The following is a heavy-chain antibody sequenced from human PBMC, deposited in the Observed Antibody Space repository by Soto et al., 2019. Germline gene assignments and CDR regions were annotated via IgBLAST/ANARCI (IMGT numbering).Heavy chain of an antibody. CDR3: AKSRAGGPYGSSLGGTLN. Sequence: QVQLQESGPGLVKPSQTLSLTCTVSGGSISSGGYYWSWIRQHPGKGLEWIGYIYYSGSTYYNPSLKSRVNKSVDTSNNQYSLKLSSVTAADTAIYYCAKSRAGGPYGSSLGGTLNWCQGTLVTFSS. V-gene: IGHV4-31*03. CDR1: GGSISSGGYY. J-gene: IGHJ4*02. D-gene: IGHD6-6*01. CDR2: IYYSGST.